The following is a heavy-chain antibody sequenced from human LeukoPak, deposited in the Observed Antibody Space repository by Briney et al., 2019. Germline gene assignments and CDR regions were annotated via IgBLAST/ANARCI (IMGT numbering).Heavy chain of an antibody. D-gene: IGHD6-19*01. CDR3: AGGSGWYSDYYYYGMDV. V-gene: IGHV1-2*02. J-gene: IGHJ6*02. CDR2: INPNSGGT. CDR1: GYTFTGYY. Sequence: ASVEVSCKASGYTFTGYYMHWVRQAPGQGLEWMGWINPNSGGTNYAQKFQGRVTMTRDTSISTAYMELSRLRSDDTAVYYCAGGSGWYSDYYYYGMDVWGQGTTVTVSS.